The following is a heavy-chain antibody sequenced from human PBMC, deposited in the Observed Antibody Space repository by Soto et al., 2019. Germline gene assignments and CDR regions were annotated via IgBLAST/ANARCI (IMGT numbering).Heavy chain of an antibody. D-gene: IGHD3-3*01. CDR1: GGSISSGGYY. V-gene: IGHV4-31*03. CDR2: IYYSGST. CDR3: ARGITIFGVVKTFDY. Sequence: SLTCTVSGGSISSGGYYWSWIRQHPGKGLEWIGYIYYSGSTYYNPSLKSRVTISVDTSKNQFSLKLSSVTAADTAVYYCARGITIFGVVKTFDYWGQGTLVTVSS. J-gene: IGHJ4*02.